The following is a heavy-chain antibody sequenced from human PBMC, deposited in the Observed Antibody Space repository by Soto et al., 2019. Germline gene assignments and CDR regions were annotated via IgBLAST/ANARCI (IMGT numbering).Heavy chain of an antibody. D-gene: IGHD1-26*01. V-gene: IGHV2-5*02. Sequence: QITLKESGPTLVKPTQTLTLTCTFSGFSLSTSGVGVGWIRQPPGKALDWLALIYWDDDKRYSPSLKSRLTITKDTSKNQVVLTMTNMDPVDTATYYCAHRREGSYYDLFDYWGQGTLVTVSS. CDR1: GFSLSTSGVG. J-gene: IGHJ4*02. CDR3: AHRREGSYYDLFDY. CDR2: IYWDDDK.